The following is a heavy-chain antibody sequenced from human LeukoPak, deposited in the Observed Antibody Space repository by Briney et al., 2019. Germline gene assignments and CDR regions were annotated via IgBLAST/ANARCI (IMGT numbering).Heavy chain of an antibody. CDR1: GFTISSNW. Sequence: GGSLRLSCAASGFTISSNWMSWVRQAPGKGLEWVANIKEDGSERYFVDSVKGRFTISRDNAKNSLYLQMNSLRAEDTAVYYCAKAGQTDYYYYYMDVWGKGTTVTVSS. V-gene: IGHV3-7*01. D-gene: IGHD1-14*01. CDR2: IKEDGSER. J-gene: IGHJ6*03. CDR3: AKAGQTDYYYYYMDV.